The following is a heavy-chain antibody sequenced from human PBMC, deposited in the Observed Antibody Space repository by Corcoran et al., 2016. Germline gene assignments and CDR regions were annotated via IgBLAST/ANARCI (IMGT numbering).Heavy chain of an antibody. CDR3: TTVAATCYYYGMDV. D-gene: IGHD6-19*01. CDR1: GFTFSNAW. CDR2: IKSKTEGWTT. Sequence: EVQLVESGGGLVKPGGSLRLSCAASGFTFSNAWMSWVRPAPGKGLEWVGRIKSKTEGWTTDYAAPVKGRFTISRDDSKNTLNLQMNSLKTEDTAVYYCTTVAATCYYYGMDVWCQGTTVTVSS. V-gene: IGHV3-15*01. J-gene: IGHJ6*02.